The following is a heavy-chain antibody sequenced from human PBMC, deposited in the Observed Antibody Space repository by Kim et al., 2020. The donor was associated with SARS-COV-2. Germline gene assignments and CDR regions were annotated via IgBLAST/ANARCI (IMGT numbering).Heavy chain of an antibody. Sequence: GGSLRLSCAASGFTFSTYSINWVRQAPGKGLEWISYVSSTSTIYYADSVKGRFTISRNDAKNSLSLQMNSLRDEDTAVYYCAKGYSYGASFDYWGQGTLVTVSS. CDR3: AKGYSYGASFDY. CDR2: VSSTSTI. J-gene: IGHJ4*02. V-gene: IGHV3-48*02. CDR1: GFTFSTYS. D-gene: IGHD5-18*01.